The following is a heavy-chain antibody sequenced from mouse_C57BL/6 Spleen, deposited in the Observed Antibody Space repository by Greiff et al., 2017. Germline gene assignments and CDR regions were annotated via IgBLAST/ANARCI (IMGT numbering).Heavy chain of an antibody. D-gene: IGHD2-3*01. Sequence: VQLQESGAELVRPGASVKLSCKASGYTFTDYYINWVKQRPGQGLEWIARIYPGSGNTYYNEKFKGKATLTAEKSSSTAYMQLSSLTSEDSAVYFCARSRLYDYGAMDYWGQGTSVTVSS. CDR2: IYPGSGNT. V-gene: IGHV1-76*01. J-gene: IGHJ4*01. CDR1: GYTFTDYY. CDR3: ARSRLYDYGAMDY.